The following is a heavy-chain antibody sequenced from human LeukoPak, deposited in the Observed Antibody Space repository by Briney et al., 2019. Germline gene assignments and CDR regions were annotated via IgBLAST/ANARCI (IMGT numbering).Heavy chain of an antibody. CDR1: GFTFSSYA. CDR3: ARPSFTDYDFWSGAFDY. CDR2: ISGSGGST. D-gene: IGHD3-3*01. Sequence: GGSLRLSCAASGFTFSSYAMSWVRQAPGKGLEWVSAISGSGGSTYYADSVKGRFTISRDNSKNTLYRQMNSLRAEDTAVYYCARPSFTDYDFWSGAFDYWGQGTLVTVSS. J-gene: IGHJ4*02. V-gene: IGHV3-23*01.